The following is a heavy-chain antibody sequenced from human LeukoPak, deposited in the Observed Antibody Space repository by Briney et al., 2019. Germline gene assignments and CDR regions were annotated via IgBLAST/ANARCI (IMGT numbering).Heavy chain of an antibody. Sequence: GGSLRLSCAASGFTFSSAWMNWVRQAPGKGLEWVGRIKSKTDGGTTDYAAPVKGRFTISRDDSKNTLYLQMNSLKTEDTAVYYCTTDQVITFGGVIVRSYWGQGTLVTVSS. V-gene: IGHV3-15*07. CDR2: IKSKTDGGTT. J-gene: IGHJ4*02. CDR1: GFTFSSAW. CDR3: TTDQVITFGGVIVRSY. D-gene: IGHD3-16*02.